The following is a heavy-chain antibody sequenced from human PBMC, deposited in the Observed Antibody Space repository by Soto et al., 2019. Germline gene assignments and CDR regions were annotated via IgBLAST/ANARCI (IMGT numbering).Heavy chain of an antibody. CDR2: IYSDGTT. CDR1: GGSISGYY. Sequence: PSETLSLTCTVSGGSISGYYWSWVRQPAGKGLEWVGRIYSDGTTNYSPSLKSRVTMSLDTSKDQFSLHLNSVTAADTAVYYCSRVGCSNSKCYTRGMDVWGQRTTVTVS. V-gene: IGHV4-4*07. CDR3: SRVGCSNSKCYTRGMDV. J-gene: IGHJ6*02. D-gene: IGHD2-2*01.